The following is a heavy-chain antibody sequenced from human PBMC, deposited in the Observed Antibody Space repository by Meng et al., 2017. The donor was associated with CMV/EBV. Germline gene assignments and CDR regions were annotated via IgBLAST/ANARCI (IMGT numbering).Heavy chain of an antibody. V-gene: IGHV3-30-3*01. CDR1: GFTFSSYA. CDR2: ISYDGSNK. CDR3: ARGVGQWLVEYYFDY. J-gene: IGHJ4*02. D-gene: IGHD6-19*01. Sequence: SGFTFSSYAMHWVRQAPGKGLEWVAVISYDGSNKYYADSVKGRFTISRDNSKNTLYLQMNSLRAEDTAVYYCARGVGQWLVEYYFDYWGQGTLVTVSS.